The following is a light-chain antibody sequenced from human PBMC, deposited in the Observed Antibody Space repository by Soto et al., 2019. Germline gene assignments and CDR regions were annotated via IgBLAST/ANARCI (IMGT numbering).Light chain of an antibody. J-gene: IGKJ5*01. CDR1: QSVSRY. CDR2: DAS. Sequence: EIVLTQSPATLSLSPGERATLSCRASQSVSRYLAWYQQKPGQAPRLLIYDASNRATGIPARFSGSGSGTDFTLTISSLEPEDFAVYYCQHGGTFGQGTRLEIK. CDR3: QHGGT. V-gene: IGKV3-11*01.